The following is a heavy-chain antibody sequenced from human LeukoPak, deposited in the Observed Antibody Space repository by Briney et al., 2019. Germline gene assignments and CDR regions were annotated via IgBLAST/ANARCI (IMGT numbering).Heavy chain of an antibody. D-gene: IGHD2-15*01. V-gene: IGHV3-21*01. CDR1: GFTFSSYN. CDR3: ARDEYCSGGSCYPQPFDY. Sequence: GGSLRLSCAASGFTFSSYNMNWVRQAPGKGLEWVSSISSSSSYIYYADSMKGRFTISRDNAKNSLYLQMNSLRAEDTAVYYCARDEYCSGGSCYPQPFDYWGQGTLVTVSS. CDR2: ISSSSSYI. J-gene: IGHJ4*02.